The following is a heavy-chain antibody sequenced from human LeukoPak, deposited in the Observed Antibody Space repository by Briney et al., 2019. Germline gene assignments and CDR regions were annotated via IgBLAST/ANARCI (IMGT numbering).Heavy chain of an antibody. J-gene: IGHJ4*02. CDR3: AKDINSSSSASFDY. D-gene: IGHD6-6*01. CDR1: GFTFDDYA. V-gene: IGHV3-9*03. CDR2: ISWNSGSI. Sequence: GRSLRLSCAASGFTFDDYAMHWVRHAPGKGLEWVSGISWNSGSIGYADSVKGRFTISRDNAKNSLYLQMNSLRAEDMALYYCAKDINSSSSASFDYWGQGTLVTVSS.